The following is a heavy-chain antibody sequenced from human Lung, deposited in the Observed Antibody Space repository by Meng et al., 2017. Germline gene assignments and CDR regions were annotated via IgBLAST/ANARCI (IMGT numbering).Heavy chain of an antibody. CDR1: VWSFHDSC. J-gene: IGHJ4*02. D-gene: IGHD4-11*01. CDR3: ARGPTTMAHDFDY. CDR2: INHGGST. V-gene: IGHV4-34*01. Sequence: QQSGGAGLMRPSDPLPLPWLSSVWSFHDSCGVRIRPPTGKGREGMGEINHGGSTTFNPSHGSRATISGDTSQKNLSLKLSYVPAADSAVYYCARGPTTMAHDFDYWGQGTLVTVSS.